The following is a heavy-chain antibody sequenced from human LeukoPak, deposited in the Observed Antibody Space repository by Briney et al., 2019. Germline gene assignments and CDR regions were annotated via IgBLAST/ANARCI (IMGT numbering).Heavy chain of an antibody. J-gene: IGHJ4*02. Sequence: GGSLRLSCAASGFTFSSYAMTWVRQAPGKGLEWVSGISGSGGSTYYADSVKGRFTISRDNSKNTLYLQMNSLRGEDTAVYYRAKGRSYDSSASDYWGQGTLVTVSS. V-gene: IGHV3-23*01. CDR1: GFTFSSYA. CDR3: AKGRSYDSSASDY. D-gene: IGHD3-22*01. CDR2: ISGSGGST.